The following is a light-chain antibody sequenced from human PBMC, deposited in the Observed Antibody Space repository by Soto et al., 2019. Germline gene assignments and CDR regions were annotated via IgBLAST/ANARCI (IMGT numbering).Light chain of an antibody. CDR2: GAF. CDR1: HSVSTN. Sequence: EIVLTQSPATLSVSPGERATLSCRASHSVSTNLAWYQQKPGQAPRLLIYGAFNRATGIPDRFSGSGSGTDFTLIISRLEPEDFAVYYCQFGREKFGQGTKVDIK. J-gene: IGKJ1*01. CDR3: QFGREK. V-gene: IGKV3D-15*01.